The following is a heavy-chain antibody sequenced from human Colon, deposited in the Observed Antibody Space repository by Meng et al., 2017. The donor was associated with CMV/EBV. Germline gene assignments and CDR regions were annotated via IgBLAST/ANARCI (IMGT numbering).Heavy chain of an antibody. J-gene: IGHJ4*02. D-gene: IGHD6-13*01. CDR3: ARGNSHSFDY. CDR1: GFNFSDHY. V-gene: IGHV3-74*01. CDR2: ISSDGSGT. Sequence: GGSLRLSCVASGFNFSDHYMSWIRQVPGKGLVWVSRISSDGSGTSYADSVKGRFTVSRDNAKNTLYLQVNSLRAEDTAVYYCARGNSHSFDYWGQGTLVTVSS.